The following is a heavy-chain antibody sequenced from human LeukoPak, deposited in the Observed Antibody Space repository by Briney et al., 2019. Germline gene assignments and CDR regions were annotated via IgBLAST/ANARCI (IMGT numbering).Heavy chain of an antibody. CDR3: ARDGYDSSGYRGAFDY. Sequence: SVKVSCKASGGTFSSYAISWVRQAPGQGLEWMGGIIPIFGTANYAQKFQGRVTITADKSASTAYMELSSLRSEDTAVYYCARDGYDSSGYRGAFDYWGQGTLVTVSS. J-gene: IGHJ4*02. CDR2: IIPIFGTA. V-gene: IGHV1-69*06. D-gene: IGHD3-22*01. CDR1: GGTFSSYA.